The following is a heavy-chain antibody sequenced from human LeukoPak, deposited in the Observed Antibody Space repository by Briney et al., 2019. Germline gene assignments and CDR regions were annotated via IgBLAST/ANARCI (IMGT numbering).Heavy chain of an antibody. Sequence: GASVKVSCKASGYTFTGYYMYWVRQAPGQGLEWVGWLNPNTGGTNFAQKFQGRVTITRDTSISTAYMELNRLTSNDTAVYYCARDGIGVYTGYSRNVLDSWGQGTLVTVSS. J-gene: IGHJ4*02. CDR1: GYTFTGYY. V-gene: IGHV1-2*02. CDR2: LNPNTGGT. CDR3: ARDGIGVYTGYSRNVLDS. D-gene: IGHD5-12*01.